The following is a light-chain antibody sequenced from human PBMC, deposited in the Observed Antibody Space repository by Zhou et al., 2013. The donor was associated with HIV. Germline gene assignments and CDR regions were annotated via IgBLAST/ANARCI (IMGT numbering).Light chain of an antibody. Sequence: EIVMTQSPATLSVSPGERVTLSCRASQSVSNYLAWYQHNPGQAPRLLIYAASTRATGIPARFSGSGSETEFTLTISSLQSEDFAVYYCQQYNNWPLTFGGGTKVEIK. CDR1: QSVSNY. V-gene: IGKV3D-15*01. CDR3: QQYNNWPLT. J-gene: IGKJ4*01. CDR2: AAS.